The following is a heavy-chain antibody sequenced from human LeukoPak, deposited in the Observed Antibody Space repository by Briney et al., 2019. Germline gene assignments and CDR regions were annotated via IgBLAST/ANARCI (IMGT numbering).Heavy chain of an antibody. V-gene: IGHV4-34*01. D-gene: IGHD3-9*01. CDR3: ARGRRPYDILTGYHY. CDR2: INHSGST. CDR1: GGSFSGYY. Sequence: WETLSLTCAVSGGSFSGYYWSWIRQPPGKGLEWIGEINHSGSTNYNPSLKSRVTISIDASKNQFSLQLSSVTAADTAVYYCARGRRPYDILTGYHYWGQGTLVTVSS. J-gene: IGHJ4*02.